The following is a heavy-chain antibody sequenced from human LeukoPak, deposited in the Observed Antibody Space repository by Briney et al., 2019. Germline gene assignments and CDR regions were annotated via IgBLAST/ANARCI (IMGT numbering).Heavy chain of an antibody. CDR3: ARANPTYPTFGGVIGTDIYGMDV. J-gene: IGHJ6*02. CDR2: FHYSGIT. D-gene: IGHD3-16*02. V-gene: IGHV4-59*01. Sequence: SETLSLTCTVSGDSISSYNWNWIRQPPGKGLEWIGYFHYSGITRYNPSLQSRVTISRDTSKNHFSLKLSSVTAADTAVYYCARANPTYPTFGGVIGTDIYGMDVWGQGTTVTVS. CDR1: GDSISSYN.